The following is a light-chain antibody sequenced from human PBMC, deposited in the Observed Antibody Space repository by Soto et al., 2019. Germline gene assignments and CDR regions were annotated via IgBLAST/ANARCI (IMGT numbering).Light chain of an antibody. CDR2: EVS. V-gene: IGLV2-8*01. CDR1: SSDVGGYNY. Sequence: QSVLTQPPSASGSPGQSVTISCTGTSSDVGGYNYISWYQQHPGKAPKLMIYEVSKRPSGVPDRFSGSKSGNTASLTVSGLQAEDESDNYCSSYAGSNNYVFGTGTTVTVL. J-gene: IGLJ1*01. CDR3: SSYAGSNNYV.